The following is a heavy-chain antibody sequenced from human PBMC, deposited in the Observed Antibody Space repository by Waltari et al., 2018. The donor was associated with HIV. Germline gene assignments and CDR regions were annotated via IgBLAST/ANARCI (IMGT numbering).Heavy chain of an antibody. CDR2: INPKSGVT. CDR3: ARGFFQNDLRGLFDL. CDR1: GYSFIAYY. J-gene: IGHJ2*01. Sequence: QVQLVQSGAEGKMPGASVRVPCKASGYSFIAYYVHWVRQAPGQGLQWMGRINPKSGVTNYPQKFQGRVSMTRDTSISTAYLEVTTLRSDDTAVYYCARGFFQNDLRGLFDLWGRGTLVTVSS. D-gene: IGHD3-16*01. V-gene: IGHV1-2*02.